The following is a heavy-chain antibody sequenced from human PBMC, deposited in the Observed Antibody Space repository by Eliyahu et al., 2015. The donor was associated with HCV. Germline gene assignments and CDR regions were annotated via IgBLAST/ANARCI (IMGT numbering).Heavy chain of an antibody. CDR1: GYSFTXXW. CDR2: XYPGDSDT. CDR3: ARRPLDYGDQRDAFDI. V-gene: IGHV5-51*07. Sequence: EVQLVQSGAXXKKPXESRKISCKGSGYSFTXXWIGWVHQMPGKGLEXMGIXYPGDSDTRYSPSFQGQVTISADKSISTAYLQWSSLKASDTAMYYCARRPLDYGDQRDAFDIWGQGTMVTVSS. D-gene: IGHD4-17*01. J-gene: IGHJ3*02.